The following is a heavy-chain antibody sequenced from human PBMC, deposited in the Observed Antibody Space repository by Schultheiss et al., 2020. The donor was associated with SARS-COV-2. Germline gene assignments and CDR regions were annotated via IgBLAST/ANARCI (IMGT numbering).Heavy chain of an antibody. V-gene: IGHV3-30*01. Sequence: GGSLRLSCAASGFTFSSYAMHWVRQAPGEGLEWVAVISYDGSNKYYADSVKGRFTISRDNSKNTLYLQMNSLRAEDTAVYYCARGGDSSSWLLWWLDYWGQGTLVTVSS. J-gene: IGHJ4*02. CDR2: ISYDGSNK. D-gene: IGHD6-13*01. CDR1: GFTFSSYA. CDR3: ARGGDSSSWLLWWLDY.